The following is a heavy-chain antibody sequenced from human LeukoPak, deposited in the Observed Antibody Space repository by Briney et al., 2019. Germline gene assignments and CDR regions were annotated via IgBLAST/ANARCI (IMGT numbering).Heavy chain of an antibody. CDR1: GGSINSSSTYY. D-gene: IGHD3-22*01. Sequence: SETLSLTCIVSGGSINSSSTYYWGWVRQPPGKGLEWIGSIFYSGNTYYNPSLKSRVTISLDTSKNQFSLKLSSVTAADTAVYYCARLTFSNYYDSSGYTRARVFVDYWGQGTLVTVSS. CDR3: ARLTFSNYYDSSGYTRARVFVDY. V-gene: IGHV4-39*07. CDR2: IFYSGNT. J-gene: IGHJ4*02.